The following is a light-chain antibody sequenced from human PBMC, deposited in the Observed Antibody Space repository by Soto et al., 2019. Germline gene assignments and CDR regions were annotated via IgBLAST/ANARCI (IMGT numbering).Light chain of an antibody. CDR2: KAS. Sequence: DIQMTQPPSTLYASVGDRVTITCRARQSISSWLAWYQQKPGKAPKLLIYKASSLESGVPSRVSGSGSGTEFARTISSLQPDDFATYYCQQYNSYPWTFGQGTKVEIK. V-gene: IGKV1-5*03. CDR1: QSISSW. J-gene: IGKJ1*01. CDR3: QQYNSYPWT.